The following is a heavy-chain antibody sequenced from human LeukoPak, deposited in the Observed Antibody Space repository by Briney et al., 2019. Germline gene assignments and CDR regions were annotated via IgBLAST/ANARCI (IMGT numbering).Heavy chain of an antibody. CDR1: GGSISSSSYY. D-gene: IGHD2-2*02. Sequence: PSETLSLTCTVSGGSISSSSYYWGWIRQPPGKGLEWIGSIYYSGSTYYNPSLKSRVTISVDTSKNQFSLKLSSVTAADTAVYYCARHYPKIYPKTYDYWGQGTLVTVSS. V-gene: IGHV4-39*01. J-gene: IGHJ4*02. CDR2: IYYSGST. CDR3: ARHYPKIYPKTYDY.